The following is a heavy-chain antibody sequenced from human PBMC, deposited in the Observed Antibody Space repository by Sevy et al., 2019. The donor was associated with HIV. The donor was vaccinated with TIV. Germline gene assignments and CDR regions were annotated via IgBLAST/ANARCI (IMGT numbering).Heavy chain of an antibody. CDR2: ISGSGGST. V-gene: IGHV3-23*01. CDR1: GFTFSSYA. CDR3: AKRADATYYYDSSGYFGY. Sequence: GSLRLSCAASGFTFSSYAMSWVRQAPGKGLEWVSAISGSGGSTYYADSVKGRFTISRDNSKNTLYLQMNSLRAEDTAVYDCAKRADATYYYDSSGYFGYWGQGTLVTVSS. D-gene: IGHD3-22*01. J-gene: IGHJ4*02.